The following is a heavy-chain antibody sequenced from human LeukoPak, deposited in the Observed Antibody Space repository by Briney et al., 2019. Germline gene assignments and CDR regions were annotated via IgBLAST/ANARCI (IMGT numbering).Heavy chain of an antibody. CDR1: GFTFNNAW. J-gene: IGHJ4*02. V-gene: IGHV3-15*01. Sequence: PGGSLRLSCAASGFTFNNAWMSWVRQAPGKGLEWVGRIKSKTDGGTTDYAAPVKGRFTISRDDSKTTLYLQMNSLKTEDTAFYYCTTDLGWELHPFDYWGQGTLVSVSS. CDR2: IKSKTDGGTT. D-gene: IGHD1-26*01. CDR3: TTDLGWELHPFDY.